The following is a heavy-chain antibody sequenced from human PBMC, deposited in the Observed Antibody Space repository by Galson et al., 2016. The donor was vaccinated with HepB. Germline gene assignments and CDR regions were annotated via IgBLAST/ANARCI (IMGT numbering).Heavy chain of an antibody. CDR3: AKRHEFCPPVGCSVDY. V-gene: IGHV3-30*18. CDR2: DSMDGRRK. J-gene: IGHJ4*02. Sequence: SLRLSCAASGFTFSNYGMTWVRQAPGKGLEWVAADSMDGRRKFYSDSVRGRFTISRDNSNNMLFLQMDSLRPDDTAVYYCAKRHEFCPPVGCSVDYWGQGTLVSVS. CDR1: GFTFSNYG. D-gene: IGHD3-10*02.